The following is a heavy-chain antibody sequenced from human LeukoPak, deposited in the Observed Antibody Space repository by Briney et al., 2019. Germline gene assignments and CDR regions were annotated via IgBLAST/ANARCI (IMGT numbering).Heavy chain of an antibody. D-gene: IGHD3-9*01. Sequence: ETLSLTCAVSGASITSNWWSWVRQSPGKGLEWVSGINWNGGSTDYADSVKGRFTISRDNAKNSLYLQMNSLRAEDTALYYCARMYDILTGYRYYFDYWGQGTLVTVSS. CDR1: GASITSNW. J-gene: IGHJ4*02. CDR3: ARMYDILTGYRYYFDY. CDR2: INWNGGST. V-gene: IGHV3-20*04.